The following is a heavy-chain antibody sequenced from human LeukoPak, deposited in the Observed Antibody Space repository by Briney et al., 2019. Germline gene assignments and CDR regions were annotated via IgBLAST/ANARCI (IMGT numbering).Heavy chain of an antibody. V-gene: IGHV3-74*01. D-gene: IGHD6-19*01. J-gene: IGHJ3*02. CDR2: INNDGSTT. CDR3: ANSISVAGTYAFSI. CDR1: GFTFSTDW. Sequence: QPGGSLRLSCASSGFTFSTDWMHWVRQAPGKGLLWVSFINNDGSTTSYADSVRGRFTISRDNAKNTLYLQMNSLRAEDTAVYYCANSISVAGTYAFSIWGQGTVVTVSS.